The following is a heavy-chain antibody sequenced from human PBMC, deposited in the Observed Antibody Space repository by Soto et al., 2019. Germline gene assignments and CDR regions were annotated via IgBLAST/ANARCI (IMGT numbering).Heavy chain of an antibody. Sequence: EVQLVESGGGLVEPGGSLRLSCAASGFTFTNVWMTWVRQAPGKGLEWVGRIKRKIDDGTTDYAAPVKGRFTISRDDSKSTLYLQMNSLKTEDTAVYYCTTDHYCSSTTCPGAFVMWGQGTMVTVSS. V-gene: IGHV3-15*01. CDR3: TTDHYCSSTTCPGAFVM. CDR2: IKRKIDDGTT. J-gene: IGHJ3*02. CDR1: GFTFTNVW. D-gene: IGHD2-2*01.